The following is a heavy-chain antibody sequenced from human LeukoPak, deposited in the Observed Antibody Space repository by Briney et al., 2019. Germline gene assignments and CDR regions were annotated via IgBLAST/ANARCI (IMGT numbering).Heavy chain of an antibody. D-gene: IGHD2-2*02. V-gene: IGHV3-7*01. J-gene: IGHJ4*02. CDR1: GFTFSSYA. CDR3: ARDGDIVVVPAAIDY. CDR2: IKQDGSEK. Sequence: GGSLRLSCAASGFTFSSYAMSWVRQAPGKGLEWVANIKQDGSEKYYVDSVKGRFTISRDNAKNSLYLQMNSLRAEDTAVYYCARDGDIVVVPAAIDYWGQGTLVTVSS.